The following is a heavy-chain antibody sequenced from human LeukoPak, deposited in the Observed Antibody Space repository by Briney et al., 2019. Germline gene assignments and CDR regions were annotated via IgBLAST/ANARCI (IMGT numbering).Heavy chain of an antibody. CDR3: AREIFGSGSYPDF. V-gene: IGHV4-38-2*02. J-gene: IGHJ4*02. D-gene: IGHD3-10*01. CDR2: IHPSGTT. CDR1: GFSISMGYY. Sequence: SETLSLTCAVSGFSISMGYYWVWIRQPAGQGLEWIGSIHPSGTTFYNSSLNSRVTMSIDAPKNRFSLRLSLVTAADTAVYYCAREIFGSGSYPDFWGQGTLVTVSS.